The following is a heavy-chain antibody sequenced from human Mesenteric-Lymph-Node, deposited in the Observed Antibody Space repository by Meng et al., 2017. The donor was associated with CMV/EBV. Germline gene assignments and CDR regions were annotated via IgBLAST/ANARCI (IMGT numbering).Heavy chain of an antibody. D-gene: IGHD6-6*01. CDR2: IIPIFGTA. CDR3: AREGEAARPVLGYYYYYGMDV. Sequence: SVKVSCKTSGYSFTSYGINWVRQAPGQGLEWMGGIIPIFGTANYAQKFQGRVTITTDESTSTAYMELSSLRSEDTAVYYCAREGEAARPVLGYYYYYGMDVWGQGTTVTVSS. J-gene: IGHJ6*02. V-gene: IGHV1-69*05. CDR1: GYSFTSYG.